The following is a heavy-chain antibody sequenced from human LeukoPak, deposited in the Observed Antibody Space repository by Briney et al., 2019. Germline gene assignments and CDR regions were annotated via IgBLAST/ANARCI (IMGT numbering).Heavy chain of an antibody. V-gene: IGHV3-7*01. CDR2: IKQDGSEK. D-gene: IGHD2-2*01. CDR1: GFTFSSYW. Sequence: PGRSLRLSCAASGFTFSSYWMSWVRQAPGKGLEWVANIKQDGSEKYYVDSVKGRFTISRDNAKNSLYLQMNSLRAEDTAVYYCARDQEDIVVVPAASAKYYYYYDMDVWGKGTTVTISS. CDR3: ARDQEDIVVVPAASAKYYYYYDMDV. J-gene: IGHJ6*03.